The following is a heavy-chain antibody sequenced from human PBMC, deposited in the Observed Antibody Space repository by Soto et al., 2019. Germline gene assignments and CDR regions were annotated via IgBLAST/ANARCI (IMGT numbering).Heavy chain of an antibody. D-gene: IGHD2-8*01. CDR3: AKNGQPPYYYYGLDV. V-gene: IGHV1-18*01. J-gene: IGHJ6*02. Sequence: ASVKVSCKASGYTFTRYGISWVRQAPGQGLEWMGWISGYNGDTNYAQKFQDRVSMTIDASTGTAYMELRSLTSDNTAIYYCAKNGQPPYYYYGLDVWGQGTKVTVS. CDR1: GYTFTRYG. CDR2: ISGYNGDT.